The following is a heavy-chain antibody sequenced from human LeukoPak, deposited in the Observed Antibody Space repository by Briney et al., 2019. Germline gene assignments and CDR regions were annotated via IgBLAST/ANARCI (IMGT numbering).Heavy chain of an antibody. J-gene: IGHJ4*02. V-gene: IGHV3-23*01. Sequence: PGGSLRLSCAGSGFTFSGDEMSWVRQAPGKGLEWVSGISGSGNDYSTHYADSVEGRFTISRDNSKNTLYLQMSSLRAEDTAVYYCARGGWSRPFDFWGQGTLVTVSS. CDR2: ISGSGNDYST. D-gene: IGHD2-15*01. CDR3: ARGGWSRPFDF. CDR1: GFTFSGDE.